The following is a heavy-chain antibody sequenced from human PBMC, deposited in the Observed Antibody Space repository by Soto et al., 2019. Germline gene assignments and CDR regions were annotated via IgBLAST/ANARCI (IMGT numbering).Heavy chain of an antibody. CDR1: GGSISSGGYY. D-gene: IGHD3-10*01. CDR2: IYYSGST. J-gene: IGHJ3*02. CDR3: ARWKGFGEFPDAFDI. Sequence: SETLSLTCTVSGGSISSGGYYWSWIRQHPGKGLEWIGYIYYSGSTYYNPSLKSRVTISVDTSKNQFSLKLSSVTAADTAVYYCARWKGFGEFPDAFDIWGQGTMVTVSS. V-gene: IGHV4-31*03.